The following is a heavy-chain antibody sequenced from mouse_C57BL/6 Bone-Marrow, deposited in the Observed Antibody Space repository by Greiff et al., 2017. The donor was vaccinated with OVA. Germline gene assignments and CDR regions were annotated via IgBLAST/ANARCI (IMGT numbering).Heavy chain of an antibody. J-gene: IGHJ3*01. CDR3: ARNSFAY. CDR1: GYTFTSYW. V-gene: IGHV1-69*01. CDR2: IDPSDSYP. Sequence: VQLQQPGAELVMPGASVKLSCKASGYTFTSYWMHWVKQRPGQGLEWIGEIDPSDSYPNYNQKFKGKSTLTVDKSSSTAYMQLSSLTSEDSAVYYCARNSFAYWGQGTLVTVSA.